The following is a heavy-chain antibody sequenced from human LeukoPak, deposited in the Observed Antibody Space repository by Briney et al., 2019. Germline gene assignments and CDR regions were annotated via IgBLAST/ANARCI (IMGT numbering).Heavy chain of an antibody. D-gene: IGHD2-2*01. J-gene: IGHJ4*02. CDR3: ARAYCSSTSCYSPRPFTFDY. Sequence: GGSLRLSCAASGFTFSSYSMIWVRQAPGKGLEWVSYISSSSSTIYYADSVKGRFTISRDNAKNSLYLQMNSLRAEDTAVYYCARAYCSSTSCYSPRPFTFDYWGQGTLVTVSS. V-gene: IGHV3-48*04. CDR2: ISSSSSTI. CDR1: GFTFSSYS.